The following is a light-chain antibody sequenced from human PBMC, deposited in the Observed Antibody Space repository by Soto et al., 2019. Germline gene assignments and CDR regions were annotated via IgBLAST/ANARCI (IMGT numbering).Light chain of an antibody. CDR1: QSISSW. V-gene: IGKV1-5*01. CDR3: QHET. J-gene: IGKJ1*01. CDR2: DAS. Sequence: DIQMTQSPSTLSASVGDRVTITCRASQSISSWLAWYQQKPGKAPKLLIYDASSLESGVPSRFSGSGSGTEFTLTISSLQPDDFVTYYCQHETFGQGTKVDIK.